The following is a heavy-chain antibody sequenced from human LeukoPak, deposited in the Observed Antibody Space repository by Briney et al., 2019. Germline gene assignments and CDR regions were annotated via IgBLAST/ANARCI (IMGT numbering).Heavy chain of an antibody. CDR2: INPDSGDT. D-gene: IGHD3-10*01. J-gene: IGHJ3*02. CDR1: GYTFTGYY. Sequence: ASVKVSCKASGYTFTGYYLHWVRQAPGQGLEWMGWINPDSGDTNYAQKFQGRVSMTRDTSISTAYMELNRLRSDDTAVYYCARNLWFGESIDAFDIWGQGTMVTVSS. CDR3: ARNLWFGESIDAFDI. V-gene: IGHV1-2*02.